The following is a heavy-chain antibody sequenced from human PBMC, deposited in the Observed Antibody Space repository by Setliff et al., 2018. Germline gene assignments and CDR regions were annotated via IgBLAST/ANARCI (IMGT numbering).Heavy chain of an antibody. CDR2: IYSSGST. D-gene: IGHD1-26*01. J-gene: IGHJ3*02. CDR1: GGSISNYY. Sequence: SETLSLTCTVSGGSISNYYWSWIRQPAGKGLEWIGYIYSSGSTYYNPSLKSRVTMSVDTSKNQFSLKLSSVTAADTAVYYCARKGISALSGAFDMWGQGTMVTVS. V-gene: IGHV4-4*07. CDR3: ARKGISALSGAFDM.